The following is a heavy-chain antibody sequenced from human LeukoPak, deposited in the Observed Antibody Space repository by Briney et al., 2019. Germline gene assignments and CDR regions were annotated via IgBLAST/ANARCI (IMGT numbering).Heavy chain of an antibody. D-gene: IGHD3-22*01. V-gene: IGHV1-69*04. Sequence: SVKVSCKASGGTFSNYAINWVRQAPGQGLEWMGRIIPSLAIANYAQKFQDRVTIIADKSTSTAYMELSSLRSEDTATYYCARGGVRDDFSGYYFDYWGQGALVAVSS. CDR2: IIPSLAIA. CDR3: ARGGVRDDFSGYYFDY. J-gene: IGHJ4*02. CDR1: GGTFSNYA.